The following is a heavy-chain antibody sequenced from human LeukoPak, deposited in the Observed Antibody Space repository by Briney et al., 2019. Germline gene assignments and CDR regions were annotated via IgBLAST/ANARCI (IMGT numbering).Heavy chain of an antibody. V-gene: IGHV4-59*01. CDR2: IYYSGST. CDR3: ARGGRHWFDP. Sequence: PSETLSLTCTVSGGSISSYYWSWIRQPPGKGLEWIGYIYYSGSTNYNPSLKSRVSISVDTSENQFSLKVRSVTAADTAVYYCARGGRHWFDPWGQGTLVTVSS. J-gene: IGHJ5*02. CDR1: GGSISSYY.